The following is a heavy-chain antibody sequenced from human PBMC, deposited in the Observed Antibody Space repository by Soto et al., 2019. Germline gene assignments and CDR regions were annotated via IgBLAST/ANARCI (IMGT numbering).Heavy chain of an antibody. CDR1: GASINSRNW. CDR3: AKQTISYTWDV. D-gene: IGHD3-3*01. J-gene: IGHJ6*02. Sequence: QVQLQQSGPGLVKPSETLSLTCDVSGASINSRNWWSWVRQPPGRGLEWIGEIFPSGTTNYNPSLKSQFTISIDTSRNQFSLKLDSVTAAAAALYYCAKQTISYTWDVWGQGTTVTVSS. CDR2: IFPSGTT. V-gene: IGHV4-4*02.